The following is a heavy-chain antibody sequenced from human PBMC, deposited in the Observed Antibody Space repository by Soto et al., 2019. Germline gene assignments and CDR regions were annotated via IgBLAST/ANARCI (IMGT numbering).Heavy chain of an antibody. CDR1: GGSFSGYY. CDR2: INHSGST. Sequence: SETLSLTCAVYGGSFSGYYWSWIRQPPGKGLEWIGEINHSGSTNYNPSLKSRVTISVDTSKNQFSLKLSSVTAADTAVYYCARGRGYYYDAGRAYGMDVWAQGTTVPVSS. D-gene: IGHD3-10*01. V-gene: IGHV4-34*01. CDR3: ARGRGYYYDAGRAYGMDV. J-gene: IGHJ6*02.